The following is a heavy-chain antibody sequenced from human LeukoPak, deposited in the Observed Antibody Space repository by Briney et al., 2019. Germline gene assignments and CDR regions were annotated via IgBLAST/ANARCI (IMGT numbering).Heavy chain of an antibody. CDR3: AKDGHIVATSYFDY. CDR1: GFTLSSYG. CDR2: ISDDGSNK. D-gene: IGHD5-12*01. Sequence: PGRSLRLSCAASGFTLSSYGMHWVRQAPGKGLEWVAVISDDGSNKYYADSVKGRFTNSRDNSKNTLYLQMDRLRAEDTGVYCCAKDGHIVATSYFDYWGQGTLVTVSS. V-gene: IGHV3-30*18. J-gene: IGHJ4*02.